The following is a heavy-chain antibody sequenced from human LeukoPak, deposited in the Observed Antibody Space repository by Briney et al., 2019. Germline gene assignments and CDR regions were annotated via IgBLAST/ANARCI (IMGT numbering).Heavy chain of an antibody. CDR2: ISGSSRHK. D-gene: IGHD6-13*01. J-gene: IGHJ4*02. CDR3: ARTANFAAGYYIDY. V-gene: IGHV3-21*01. Sequence: PGGSLRLSCAASGFTFSSYTMNWVRQASGKGLEWVSSISGSSRHKYYADSVKGRFTISRDNAKNSLYLQMNSLRAEDTAVYYCARTANFAAGYYIDYWGQGTLVTVSS. CDR1: GFTFSSYT.